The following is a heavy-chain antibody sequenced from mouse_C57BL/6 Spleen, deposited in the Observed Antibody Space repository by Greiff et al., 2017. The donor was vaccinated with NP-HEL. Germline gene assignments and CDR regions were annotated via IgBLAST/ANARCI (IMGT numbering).Heavy chain of an antibody. J-gene: IGHJ4*01. CDR1: GFNIKDYY. D-gene: IGHD2-4*01. CDR2: IDPEDGDT. Sequence: VQLQQSGAELVRPGASVKLSCTASGFNIKDYYMHWVKQRPEQGLEWIGRIDPEDGDTEYAPKFQGKATMTADTSSNTAYLQLSSLTSEDTAVYYCKRRIYYDYDNAMDYWGQGTSVTVSS. V-gene: IGHV14-1*01. CDR3: KRRIYYDYDNAMDY.